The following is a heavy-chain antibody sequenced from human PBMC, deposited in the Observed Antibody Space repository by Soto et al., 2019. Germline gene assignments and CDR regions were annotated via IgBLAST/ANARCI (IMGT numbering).Heavy chain of an antibody. J-gene: IGHJ5*02. CDR2: IYYSGST. Sequence: LSLTCTVSGGSISSGAYYWSWIRQPPGKGLEWIGYIYYSGSTYYNASLKSRVTISVDTSKNQFSLKLSSVTAADTAVYYCARVSQTSPNNSTDPWGQGPPVTVSS. CDR1: GGSISSGAYY. CDR3: ARVSQTSPNNSTDP. V-gene: IGHV4-30-4*01.